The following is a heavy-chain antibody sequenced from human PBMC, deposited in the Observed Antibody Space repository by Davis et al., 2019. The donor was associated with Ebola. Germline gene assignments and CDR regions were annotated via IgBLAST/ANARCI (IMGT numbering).Heavy chain of an antibody. J-gene: IGHJ4*02. D-gene: IGHD6-13*01. CDR1: GFTFSSYA. CDR3: AKDGYSSSWYKGPLDY. V-gene: IGHV3-23*01. CDR2: ISGSGGST. Sequence: GESLKISCAASGFTFSSYAMSWVRQAPGKGLEWVSAISGSGGSTYYADSVKGRFTISRDNSKNTLYLQMNSLRAEDTAVYYCAKDGYSSSWYKGPLDYWGQGTLVTVSS.